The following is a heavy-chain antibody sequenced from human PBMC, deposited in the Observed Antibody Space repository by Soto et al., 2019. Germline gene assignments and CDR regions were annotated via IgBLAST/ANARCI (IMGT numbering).Heavy chain of an antibody. CDR3: TARGRLRYYYDTRGYSHX. V-gene: IGHV3-15*01. J-gene: IGHJ4*02. CDR1: GFTFSNGW. Sequence: PGGSLRLSCAASGFTFSNGWMSWVRQAPGKGLEWVFRIKSKTDGGTTDYAAPVKGRFTRSRYDSKNTMYLQMNSLKTEDTAVYYCTARGRLRYYYDTRGYSHXWGKATLLTVSX. D-gene: IGHD3-22*01. CDR2: IKSKTDGGTT.